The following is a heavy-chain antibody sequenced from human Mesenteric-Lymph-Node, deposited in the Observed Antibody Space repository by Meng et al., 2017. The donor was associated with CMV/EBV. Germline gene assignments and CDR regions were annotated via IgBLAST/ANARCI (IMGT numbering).Heavy chain of an antibody. V-gene: IGHV1-69*05. CDR2: IIPIFGTA. D-gene: IGHD3-9*01. J-gene: IGHJ5*02. CDR3: ARAENDILTGYDGWFDP. CDR1: GGTFSSYA. Sequence: SVKVSCKASGGTFSSYAISWVRQAPGQGLEWMGGIIPIFGTANYAQKFQGRVTITTDESTSTAYMELSSLRSEDTAIYYCARAENDILTGYDGWFDPWGQGTLVTVSS.